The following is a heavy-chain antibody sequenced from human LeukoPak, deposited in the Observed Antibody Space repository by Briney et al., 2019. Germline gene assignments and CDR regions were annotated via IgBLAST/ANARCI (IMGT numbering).Heavy chain of an antibody. CDR2: IYYSGST. V-gene: IGHV4-59*12. CDR3: ASFQGDYSTKRDY. Sequence: SETLSLTCTVSGGSISSYYWSWIRQPPGKGLEWIGYIYYSGSTNYNPSLKSRVTISVDTSKNQFSLKLSSVTAADTAVYYCASFQGDYSTKRDYWGQGTLVTVSS. J-gene: IGHJ4*02. D-gene: IGHD4-17*01. CDR1: GGSISSYY.